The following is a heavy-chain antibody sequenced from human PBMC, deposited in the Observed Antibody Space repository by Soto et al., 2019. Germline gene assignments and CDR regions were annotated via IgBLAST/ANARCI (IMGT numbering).Heavy chain of an antibody. CDR1: GFTLSSHS. J-gene: IGHJ3*02. Sequence: EVQLVESGGGLVKPGGSLRVSCAASGFTLSSHSMNWVRQALGKGLEWVSFIGSNSHYIYYADSVKGRFTISRDNAKNSVYLQMNSLRAEDTAVYYCARDRTTGTTYAWDAFDTWGQGTMVTVSS. CDR3: ARDRTTGTTYAWDAFDT. V-gene: IGHV3-21*06. D-gene: IGHD1-1*01. CDR2: IGSNSHYI.